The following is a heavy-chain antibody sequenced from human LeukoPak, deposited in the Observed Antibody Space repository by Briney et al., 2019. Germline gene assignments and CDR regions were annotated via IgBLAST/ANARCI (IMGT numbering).Heavy chain of an antibody. J-gene: IGHJ4*02. D-gene: IGHD3-22*01. CDR2: IISKTDGGRT. CDR3: TTDSSGSLGY. V-gene: IGHV3-15*01. CDR1: GFTFSNAW. Sequence: NPGGSLRLSCAASGFTFSNAWKTWVRHAPGKGLEWVGRIISKTDGGRTDYAAPVKGRFTISRDDSQNTLYLQMNSLKIEDTAVYYCTTDSSGSLGYWGQGILVTVSS.